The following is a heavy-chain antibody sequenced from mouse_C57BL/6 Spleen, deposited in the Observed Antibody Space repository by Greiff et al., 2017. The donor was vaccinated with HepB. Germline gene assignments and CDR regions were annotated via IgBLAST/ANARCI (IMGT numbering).Heavy chain of an antibody. CDR3: ARWPLTGTGYYAMDY. D-gene: IGHD4-1*01. Sequence: VQLKESGPELVKPGASVKISCKASGYAFSSSWMNWVKQRPGKGLEWIGRIYPGDGDTNYNGKFKGKATLTADKSSSTAYMQLSSLTSEDSAVYFCARWPLTGTGYYAMDYWGQGTSVTVSS. CDR1: GYAFSSSW. V-gene: IGHV1-82*01. J-gene: IGHJ4*01. CDR2: IYPGDGDT.